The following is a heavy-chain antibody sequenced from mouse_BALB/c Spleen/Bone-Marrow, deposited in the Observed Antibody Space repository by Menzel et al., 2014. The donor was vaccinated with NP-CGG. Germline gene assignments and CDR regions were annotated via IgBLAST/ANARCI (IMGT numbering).Heavy chain of an antibody. Sequence: QVQLQQPGTELVRPGTSVKISCKASGYAFTNYWLGWVKQRPGHGLEWIGDIYPGSGNTYYNEKFKGKATLTADKSSSTAYMQLSSLTSEDSAVYFCTRRRSLDYWGQGTTLTVSS. J-gene: IGHJ2*01. V-gene: IGHV1-63*01. CDR2: IYPGSGNT. CDR1: GYAFTNYW. CDR3: TRRRSLDY.